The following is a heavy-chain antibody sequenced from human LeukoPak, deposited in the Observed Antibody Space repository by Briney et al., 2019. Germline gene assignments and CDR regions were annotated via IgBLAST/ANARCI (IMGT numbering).Heavy chain of an antibody. V-gene: IGHV3-7*03. CDR3: ARPRSTRALDAFDI. CDR2: INSDGSEG. Sequence: GGSLRLSCAVSGFTFSGFWMSWSRQAPGKGLEWVASINSDGSEGYYADVVKGRFTISRDNAKNSLYLQINSLRAEDTAVYYCARPRSTRALDAFDIWGQGTMVTVSS. CDR1: GFTFSGFW. J-gene: IGHJ3*02. D-gene: IGHD2-2*01.